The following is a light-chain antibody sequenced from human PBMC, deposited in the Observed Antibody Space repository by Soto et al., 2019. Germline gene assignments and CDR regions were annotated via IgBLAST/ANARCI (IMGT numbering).Light chain of an antibody. CDR1: SSDVGGYNY. CDR2: DVS. J-gene: IGLJ1*01. Sequence: QSVLTQPASVSGSPGQSITISCTGTSSDVGGYNYVSWYQHHPGKAPKLMIYDVSNRPSGVSNRFSCSKSGNTASLTISGLQPEDEADYYCSSYTTSNTRQIVFGSGTKVT. V-gene: IGLV2-14*03. CDR3: SSYTTSNTRQIV.